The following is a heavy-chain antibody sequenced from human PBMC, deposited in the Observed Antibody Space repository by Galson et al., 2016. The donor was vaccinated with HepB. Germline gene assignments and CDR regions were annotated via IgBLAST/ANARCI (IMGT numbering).Heavy chain of an antibody. CDR1: GFTFDDYA. J-gene: IGHJ5*01. V-gene: IGHV3-9*01. CDR2: ISWDSGSI. CDR3: AREGDKEATGSLVS. Sequence: SLRLSCAASGFTFDDYALHWVRQVPGKGLEWVSGISWDSGSIVYADSVKGRITISRDNARFSLYLEMSSLRTEDTALYFCAREGDKEATGSLVSWCQGTLVSVSS. D-gene: IGHD3-16*01.